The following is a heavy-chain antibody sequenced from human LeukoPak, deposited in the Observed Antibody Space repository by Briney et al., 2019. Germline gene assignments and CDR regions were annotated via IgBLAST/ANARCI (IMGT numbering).Heavy chain of an antibody. CDR2: FDPEDGET. J-gene: IGHJ6*03. CDR1: GYTLTELS. V-gene: IGHV1-24*01. D-gene: IGHD5-12*01. Sequence: ASVKVSCKVSGYTLTELSIHWVRQAPGKGLEWMGGFDPEDGETIYAQKFQGRVTMTEDTSTDTAYMELSSLRSEDTAVYYCATGHVAQNPSDYYYMDVWGKGTTVTVSS. CDR3: ATGHVAQNPSDYYYMDV.